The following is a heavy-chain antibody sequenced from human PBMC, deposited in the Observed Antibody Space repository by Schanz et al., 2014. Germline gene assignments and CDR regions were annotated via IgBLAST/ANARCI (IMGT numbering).Heavy chain of an antibody. CDR2: INQDGSEK. J-gene: IGHJ4*02. Sequence: EVQLLESGGGLVQPGGSLRLSCAASGFTFSSYCINWVRQAPGKGLEWVANINQDGSEKYYVDSVKGRFTISRDNAKNSLYLQMNSLRADDTAVYYCAKSKSQLPLFDYWGQGTLVAVSS. CDR3: AKSKSQLPLFDY. CDR1: GFTFSSYC. V-gene: IGHV3-7*03. D-gene: IGHD2-21*01.